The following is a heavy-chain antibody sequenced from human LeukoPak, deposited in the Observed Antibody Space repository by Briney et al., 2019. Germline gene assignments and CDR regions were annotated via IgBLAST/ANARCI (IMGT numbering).Heavy chain of an antibody. V-gene: IGHV3-74*01. CDR1: GFTFSRYW. D-gene: IGHD3-22*01. Sequence: PGGSLRLSCAASGFTFSRYWMHWVRQAPGKGLVWVSRINSDGSSTSYADSVKGRFTISRDNAKNTLYLQMNSLRAEDTAVYYCARVGYYYDSSGYYYYWFDPWGQGTLVTVSS. J-gene: IGHJ5*02. CDR2: INSDGSST. CDR3: ARVGYYYDSSGYYYYWFDP.